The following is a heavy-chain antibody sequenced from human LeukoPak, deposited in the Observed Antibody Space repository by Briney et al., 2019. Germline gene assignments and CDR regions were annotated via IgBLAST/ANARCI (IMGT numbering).Heavy chain of an antibody. J-gene: IGHJ4*02. Sequence: SETLSLTCTVSGGSISGYYWNWIRQPPGKGLEWIGEINHSGSTNYNPSLKSRVTISVDTSKNQFSLKLISVTAADTAVYYCARGQPRSYYDSSGYYYPHWGQGTLVTVSS. D-gene: IGHD3-22*01. CDR2: INHSGST. CDR3: ARGQPRSYYDSSGYYYPH. CDR1: GGSISGYY. V-gene: IGHV4-34*01.